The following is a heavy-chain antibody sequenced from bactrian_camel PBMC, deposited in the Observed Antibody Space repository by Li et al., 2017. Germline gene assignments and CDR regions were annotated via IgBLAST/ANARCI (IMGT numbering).Heavy chain of an antibody. V-gene: IGHV3S42*01. CDR3: AATPFTAVAVVCPAEIGY. D-gene: IGHD6*01. J-gene: IGHJ6*01. CDR2: IAYDGWVS. CDR1: GFSFSSYA. Sequence: VQLVESGGGLVRPGGSLRLSCAHSGFSFSSYAMSWVRQAPGKDLEWIAQIAYDGWVSRYNDPAKGRFTISQDNAKNTVYLQMNSLKPEDTAVYYCAATPFTAVAVVCPAEIGYWGQGTQVTVS.